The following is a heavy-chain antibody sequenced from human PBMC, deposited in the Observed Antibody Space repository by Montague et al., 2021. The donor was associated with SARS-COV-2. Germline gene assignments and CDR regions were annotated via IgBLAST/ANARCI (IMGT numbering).Heavy chain of an antibody. CDR3: ASNLFITIFGVVISSDAFDI. CDR1: GFAFSSYE. D-gene: IGHD3-3*01. CDR2: ISSSGSTI. V-gene: IGHV3-48*03. Sequence: SRRLSCAASGFAFSSYEMNWVRQAPGKGLEWVSYISSSGSTIYYADSVKGRFTISRDNAKNSLYLQMNSLRAEDTAVYYCASNLFITIFGVVISSDAFDIWGQGTMVTVSS. J-gene: IGHJ3*02.